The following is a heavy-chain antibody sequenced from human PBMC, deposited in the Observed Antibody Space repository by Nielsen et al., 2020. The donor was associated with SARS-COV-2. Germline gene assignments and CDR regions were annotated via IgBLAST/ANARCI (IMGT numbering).Heavy chain of an antibody. J-gene: IGHJ6*02. CDR3: ARDSGDTAMNYYYYGMDV. D-gene: IGHD5-18*01. V-gene: IGHV3-7*01. CDR2: IKQDGSEK. CDR1: GFTFSSYW. Sequence: GESLKISCAASGFTFSSYWMSWVRQAPGKGLEWVANIKQDGSEKYYVDSVKGRFTISRDNAKNSLYLQMNSLRAEDTAVYYCARDSGDTAMNYYYYGMDVWGQGTTVTVSS.